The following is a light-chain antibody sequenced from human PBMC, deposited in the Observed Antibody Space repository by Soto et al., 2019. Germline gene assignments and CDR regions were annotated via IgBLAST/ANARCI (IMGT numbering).Light chain of an antibody. J-gene: IGKJ2*01. CDR3: QQSESTPPT. CDR2: WAS. V-gene: IGKV4-1*01. Sequence: DIVMTQSPDSLAVSLGERATINCKSSQSVLYSSNNKNYLAWYQQRPGQPPKLLIYWASTRESGVPDRFSGRGSGTDFTLTITGLQAEDVAVYYCQQSESTPPTCGQGTKLEIK. CDR1: QSVLYSSNNKNY.